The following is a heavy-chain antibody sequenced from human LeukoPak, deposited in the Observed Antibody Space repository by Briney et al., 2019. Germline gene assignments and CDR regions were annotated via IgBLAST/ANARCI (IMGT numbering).Heavy chain of an antibody. Sequence: PSDTLSLTCTVSGGSISSGYYWGWIRQPPGKGLEWIGSIYHSGSTYYNPSLKSRVTISVDTSKNQFSLKLSSVTAADTAVYYCARQDHTMVRGVIISRGHYFDYWGQGTLVTVSS. V-gene: IGHV4-38-2*02. J-gene: IGHJ4*02. D-gene: IGHD3-10*01. CDR2: IYHSGST. CDR1: GGSISSGYY. CDR3: ARQDHTMVRGVIISRGHYFDY.